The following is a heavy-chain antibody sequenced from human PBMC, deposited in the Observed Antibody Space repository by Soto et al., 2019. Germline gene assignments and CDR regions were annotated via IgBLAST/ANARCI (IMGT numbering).Heavy chain of an antibody. CDR3: ARGSMARGAFDY. Sequence: PGGSLRLSCAVSGLTFSNYWMSWVRQAPGKGLEWVANIKEDGSETYYEDSVKGRFTISRYNTKNSVYLQMNSLRGEDTAVYYCARGSMARGAFDYWGQGTLVTVSS. CDR2: IKEDGSET. D-gene: IGHD3-10*01. CDR1: GLTFSNYW. V-gene: IGHV3-7*01. J-gene: IGHJ4*02.